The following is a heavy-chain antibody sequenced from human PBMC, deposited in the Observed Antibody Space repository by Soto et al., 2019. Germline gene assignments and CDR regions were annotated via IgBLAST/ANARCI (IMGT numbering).Heavy chain of an antibody. J-gene: IGHJ4*03. Sequence: GSSVKVSRKDSGCTFSRYRINWLRQAPGQGLEWVGGIVPIYRTEDYAQKFQGRVTITANESARTFYMELRSLNSQDTAGYYCVRESGTKLLSSRGQGTLGT. D-gene: IGHD6-13*01. V-gene: IGHV1-69*13. CDR1: GCTFSRYR. CDR2: IVPIYRTE. CDR3: VRESGTKLLSS.